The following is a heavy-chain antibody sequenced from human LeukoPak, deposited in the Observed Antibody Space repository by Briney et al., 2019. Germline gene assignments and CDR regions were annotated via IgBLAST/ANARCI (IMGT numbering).Heavy chain of an antibody. CDR3: ARDSYYSSSWYGNWFDP. D-gene: IGHD6-13*01. Sequence: ASVKVSCKASGYTFTSYGISWVRQAPGQGLEWMGWIGAYNGNTNYAQKLQGRVTMTTDTSTSTAYMELRSLRSDDTAVYYCARDSYYSSSWYGNWFDPWGQGTLVTVSS. V-gene: IGHV1-18*01. CDR1: GYTFTSYG. J-gene: IGHJ5*02. CDR2: IGAYNGNT.